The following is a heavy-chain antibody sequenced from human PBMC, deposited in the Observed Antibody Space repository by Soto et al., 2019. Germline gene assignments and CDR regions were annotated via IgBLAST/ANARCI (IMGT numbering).Heavy chain of an antibody. V-gene: IGHV3-73*01. CDR3: YWQLELRSMVDNWFDP. CDR2: IRSKANSYAT. D-gene: IGHD1-7*01. J-gene: IGHJ5*02. CDR1: GFTFSGSA. Sequence: GGSLRLSCAASGFTFSGSAMHWVRQASGKGLEWVGRIRSKANSYATAYAASVKGRFTISRDDSKNTAYLQMNSLKTEDTAVYYCYWQLELRSMVDNWFDPWGQGT.